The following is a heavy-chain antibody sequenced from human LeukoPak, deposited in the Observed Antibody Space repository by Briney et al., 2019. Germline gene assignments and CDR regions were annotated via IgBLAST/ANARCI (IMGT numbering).Heavy chain of an antibody. CDR1: GGSFSGYY. CDR3: ARGDIYSSSYHWFDP. J-gene: IGHJ5*02. CDR2: INHSGST. D-gene: IGHD6-13*01. Sequence: PSETLSLTCAVYGGSFSGYYWSWIRQPPGKGLEWIGEINHSGSTNYNPSLKSRVTISVDTSKNQFSLKLSSVTAADTAVYYCARGDIYSSSYHWFDPWGQGTLVTVSS. V-gene: IGHV4-34*01.